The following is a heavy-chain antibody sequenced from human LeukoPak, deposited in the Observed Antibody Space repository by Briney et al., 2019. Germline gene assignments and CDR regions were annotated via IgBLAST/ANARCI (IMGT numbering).Heavy chain of an antibody. Sequence: GGSLRLSCAASGFTFSTYEMNWVRQAPGKGLEWVSYISRSRNIIYYADSVKDRFTISSDNAKNSLYLQMNSLRAEDTATYYCASVNYYETSGYYYWGQGTLVTVSS. CDR3: ASVNYYETSGYYY. J-gene: IGHJ4*02. CDR1: GFTFSTYE. V-gene: IGHV3-48*03. D-gene: IGHD3-22*01. CDR2: ISRSRNII.